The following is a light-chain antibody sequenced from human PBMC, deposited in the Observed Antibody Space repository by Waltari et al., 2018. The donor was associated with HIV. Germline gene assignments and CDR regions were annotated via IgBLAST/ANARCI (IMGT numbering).Light chain of an antibody. V-gene: IGLV3-25*03. Sequence: SSELTQPPSVSVSPGQTVRNTCSGDALPTHYTSCYQQKPGQPPVLVMYKDTQRSSGTPERFSGSSSGTTVTLTITAVRAEDEAYYYCQSGDNKLTSVFFGGGTRLTVL. CDR3: QSGDNKLTSVF. CDR1: ALPTHY. J-gene: IGLJ2*01. CDR2: KDT.